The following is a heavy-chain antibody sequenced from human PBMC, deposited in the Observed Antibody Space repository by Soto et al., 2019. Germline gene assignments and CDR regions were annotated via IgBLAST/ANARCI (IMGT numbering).Heavy chain of an antibody. J-gene: IGHJ5*02. CDR3: AREGIAPYYDFWSGSNWFDP. CDR1: GGSISSSNW. CDR2: IYHSGST. D-gene: IGHD3-3*01. Sequence: KTSETLSLTCAVSGGSISSSNWWSWVRQPPGKGLEWIGEIYHSGSTNYNPSLKSRVTISVDKSKNQFSLKLSSVTAADTAVYYCAREGIAPYYDFWSGSNWFDPWGQGTLVTVSS. V-gene: IGHV4-4*02.